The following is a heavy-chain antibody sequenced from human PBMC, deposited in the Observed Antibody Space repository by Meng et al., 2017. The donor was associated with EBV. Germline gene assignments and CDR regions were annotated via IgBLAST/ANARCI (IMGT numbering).Heavy chain of an antibody. D-gene: IGHD6-6*01. Sequence: HITLKESCSTLVKPTQTLTLSFTFSVFSPSTRGVGVGWIRQPPGKALEWLALIYWDDDKRYSPSLKSRLTITKDTAKNQVVLTMTNMDPVDAATYYCAHIIAARPFDYWGQGTLVTVSS. CDR3: AHIIAARPFDY. J-gene: IGHJ4*02. V-gene: IGHV2-5*02. CDR1: VFSPSTRGVG. CDR2: IYWDDDK.